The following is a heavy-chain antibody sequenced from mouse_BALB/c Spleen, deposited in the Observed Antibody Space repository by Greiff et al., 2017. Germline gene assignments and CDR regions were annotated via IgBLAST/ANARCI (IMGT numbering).Heavy chain of an antibody. J-gene: IGHJ3*01. D-gene: IGHD2-3*01. CDR3: ARHYYDGYYTFAY. CDR2: ISSGGGST. V-gene: IGHV5-12-1*01. Sequence: EVMLVESGGGLVKPGGSLKLSCAASGFAFSSYDMSWVRQTPEKRLEWVAYISSGGGSTYYPDTVKGRFTISRDNAKNTLYLQMSSLKSEDTAMYYCARHYYDGYYTFAYWGQGTLVTVSA. CDR1: GFAFSSYD.